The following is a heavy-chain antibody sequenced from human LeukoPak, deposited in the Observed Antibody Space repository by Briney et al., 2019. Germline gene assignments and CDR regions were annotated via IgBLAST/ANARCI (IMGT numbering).Heavy chain of an antibody. CDR3: AKCRRSDILTGYYRD. D-gene: IGHD3-9*01. V-gene: IGHV3-23*01. J-gene: IGHJ4*02. CDR1: GFTFSSYA. Sequence: PGGSLRLSCAASGFTFSSYAMSWVRQAPGKGLEWVSAISGSGGSTYYADSVKGRFTISRDNSKNTLYLQMNSLRAEDTAVYYCAKCRRSDILTGYYRDWGQGTLVTVSS. CDR2: ISGSGGST.